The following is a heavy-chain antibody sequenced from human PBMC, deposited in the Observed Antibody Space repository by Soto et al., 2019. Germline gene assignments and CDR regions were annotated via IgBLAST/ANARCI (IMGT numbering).Heavy chain of an antibody. Sequence: PSETLSLTCTVSGGSISSGDYYWSWIRQPPGKGLEWIGYIYYSGSTYYNPSLKSRVTISVDTSKNQFSLKLSSVTAADTAVYYCATDTQRKYSYGYSPVYFDYWGQGTLVTVSS. J-gene: IGHJ4*02. D-gene: IGHD5-18*01. CDR3: ATDTQRKYSYGYSPVYFDY. CDR2: IYYSGST. CDR1: GGSISSGDYY. V-gene: IGHV4-30-4*01.